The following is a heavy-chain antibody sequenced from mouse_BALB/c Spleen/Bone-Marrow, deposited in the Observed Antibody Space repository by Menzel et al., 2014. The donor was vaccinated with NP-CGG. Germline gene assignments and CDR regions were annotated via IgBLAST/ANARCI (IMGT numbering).Heavy chain of an antibody. CDR1: GFSLSRYS. V-gene: IGHV2-6-4*01. CDR3: ARKDYDEAWFAY. D-gene: IGHD2-4*01. CDR2: IWGGGST. J-gene: IGHJ3*01. Sequence: VQLQQSGPGLVAPSQSLSIPCTVSGFSLSRYSVHWVRQPPGKGLEWLGMIWGGGSTDYNSALKSRLSISKDNSKSQVFLKMNSLQSDDIAMHYCARKDYDEAWFAYWGQGTLVTVSA.